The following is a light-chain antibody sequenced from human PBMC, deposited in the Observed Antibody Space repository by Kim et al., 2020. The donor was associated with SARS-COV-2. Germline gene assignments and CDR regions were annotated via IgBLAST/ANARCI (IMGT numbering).Light chain of an antibody. CDR1: QSFSNW. V-gene: IGKV1-12*01. CDR2: ASS. Sequence: DLQMTQSPSFVSASVGDRVTITCRASQSFSNWLAWYQQRPGEAPKLLIYASSSLHRGVPARFSGSESGTDFTLTISSLQPEDFATYYWQQTNNFPLAFGGGTKGEIK. CDR3: QQTNNFPLA. J-gene: IGKJ4*01.